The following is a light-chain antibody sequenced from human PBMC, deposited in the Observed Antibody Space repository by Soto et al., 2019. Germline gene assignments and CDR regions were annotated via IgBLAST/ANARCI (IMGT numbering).Light chain of an antibody. J-gene: IGKJ5*01. CDR3: QQRSSWPLT. Sequence: PEERATLSCTASQSVSSSYLAWYQQKPGQAPRLLIYGASSRATGIPDRFSGSGSGTDFTLTISRLEPEDFAVYYCQQRSSWPLTFGQGTRLEI. V-gene: IGKV3D-20*02. CDR1: QSVSSSY. CDR2: GAS.